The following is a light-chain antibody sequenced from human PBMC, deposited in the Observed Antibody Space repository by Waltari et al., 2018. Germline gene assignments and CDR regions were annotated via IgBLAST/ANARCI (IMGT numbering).Light chain of an antibody. CDR3: QAWDRSPS. J-gene: IGLJ1*01. CDR1: KLAAKS. Sequence: SHELTQPPSVSVSPRQTARITCPGDKLAAKSVCWYQHKSGQSPVLIIYQDSKRPSGIPERFSGSNSGNTATLTISGTQAMDEADYYCQAWDRSPSFGTGTKVSVL. CDR2: QDS. V-gene: IGLV3-1*01.